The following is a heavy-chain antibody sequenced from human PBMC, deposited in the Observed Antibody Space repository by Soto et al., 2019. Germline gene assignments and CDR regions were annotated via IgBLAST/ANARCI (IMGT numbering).Heavy chain of an antibody. D-gene: IGHD1-1*01. Sequence: QVQLVQSGAEVTKPGASVKVSCRASGYTFTTYDINWVRQATGQGLEWMGWMSPNSGATGYAQKFQGRVTMTRDTSISTAYMERSNLRSEDKAICYCARGVDAGVDVWGQGTTVTVSS. CDR1: GYTFTTYD. CDR2: MSPNSGAT. V-gene: IGHV1-8*01. CDR3: ARGVDAGVDV. J-gene: IGHJ6*02.